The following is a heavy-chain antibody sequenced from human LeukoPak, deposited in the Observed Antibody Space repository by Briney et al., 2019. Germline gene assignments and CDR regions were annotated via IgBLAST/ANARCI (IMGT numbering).Heavy chain of an antibody. CDR3: ARRYCSGGSCPELFDY. CDR2: IYPGDSDT. D-gene: IGHD2-15*01. J-gene: IGHJ4*02. V-gene: IGHV5-51*01. Sequence: GESLKISCKGSGYSLTSYWIGWVRQMPGKGLEWMGIIYPGDSDTRYSPSFQGQVTISADKSISTAYLQWSSLKASDTAMYYCARRYCSGGSCPELFDYWGQGTLVTVSS. CDR1: GYSLTSYW.